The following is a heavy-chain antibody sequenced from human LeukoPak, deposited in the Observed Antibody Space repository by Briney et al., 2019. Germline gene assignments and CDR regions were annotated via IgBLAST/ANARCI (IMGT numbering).Heavy chain of an antibody. Sequence: ASVKVSCKASGGTFSSYAISWGRQAPGQGLEWMGGIIPTFGTANYAQKFQGRVTITTDESTSTAYMELSSLRSEDTAVYYCARATAMVSGIFDYWGQGTLVTVSS. CDR1: GGTFSSYA. D-gene: IGHD5-18*01. CDR3: ARATAMVSGIFDY. J-gene: IGHJ4*02. V-gene: IGHV1-69*05. CDR2: IIPTFGTA.